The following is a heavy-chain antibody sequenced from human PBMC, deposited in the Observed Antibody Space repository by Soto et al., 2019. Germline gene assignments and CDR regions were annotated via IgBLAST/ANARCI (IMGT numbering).Heavy chain of an antibody. Sequence: SETLSLTCAVYGGSFSGYYWSWIRQPPGKGLEWIGEINHSGSTNYNPSLKSRVTISVDTSKNQFSLKRSSVTAADTSVYYCAREQFGELLGPGGYFDYWGQGTLVTVSS. J-gene: IGHJ4*02. CDR1: GGSFSGYY. D-gene: IGHD3-10*01. V-gene: IGHV4-34*01. CDR3: AREQFGELLGPGGYFDY. CDR2: INHSGST.